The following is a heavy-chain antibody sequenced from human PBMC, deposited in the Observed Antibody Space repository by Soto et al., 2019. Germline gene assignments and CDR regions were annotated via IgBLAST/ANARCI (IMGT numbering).Heavy chain of an antibody. V-gene: IGHV1-69*13. D-gene: IGHD6-19*01. Sequence: SVKVSCKASGGTFSSYAISWVRQAPGQGLEWMGGIIPIFGTANYAQKFQGRVTITADESASTAYMELSSLRSEDTAVYYCARDGSDYYYYGMDVWGQGTTVTVSS. CDR3: ARDGSDYYYYGMDV. J-gene: IGHJ6*02. CDR2: IIPIFGTA. CDR1: GGTFSSYA.